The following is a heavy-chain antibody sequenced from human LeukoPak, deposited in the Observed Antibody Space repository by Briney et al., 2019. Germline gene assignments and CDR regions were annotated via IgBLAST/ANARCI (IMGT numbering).Heavy chain of an antibody. CDR1: GYTFTTYF. CDR2: INPYSGDT. CDR3: ARYWAEPAATDDAFDI. Sequence: ASMKVSCKTSGYTFTTYFIHWVRQAPGQGLEWMGGINPYSGDTKYAQKFLGRVTMTRDTSISTAYMELSRLMSDDTAVYYCARYWAEPAATDDAFDIWGQGTMVVVSS. J-gene: IGHJ3*02. V-gene: IGHV1-2*02. D-gene: IGHD2-15*01.